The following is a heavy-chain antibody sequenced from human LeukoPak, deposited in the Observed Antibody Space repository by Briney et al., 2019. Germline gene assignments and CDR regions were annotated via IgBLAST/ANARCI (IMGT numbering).Heavy chain of an antibody. CDR1: GFTFTTYA. CDR2: TSYDGSNK. J-gene: IGHJ3*02. V-gene: IGHV3-30*04. D-gene: IGHD2-2*01. CDR3: ARDSSTSIFSLNTFDI. Sequence: GGSLRLSCVASGFTFTTYAMHWVRQAPGKGLEWAAVTSYDGSNKHYADSVKGRFTISRDNSKNTLYLQVNSLRAEDTGAYYCARDSSTSIFSLNTFDIWGQGTMVTVSS.